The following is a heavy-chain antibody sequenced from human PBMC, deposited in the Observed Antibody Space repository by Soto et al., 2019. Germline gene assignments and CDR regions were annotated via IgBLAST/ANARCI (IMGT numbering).Heavy chain of an antibody. CDR1: GFTFSSYG. V-gene: IGHV3-33*01. CDR2: IWYDGSNK. D-gene: IGHD6-19*01. Sequence: SLRLSCAASGFTFSSYGMHWVRQAPGTGLEWVAVIWYDGSNKYYADAGKGRFTISRDNSKNTLYLQMTSLRAEDTAVYYCARGSYIETRYSSGWYGDYWGQGTLVTVSX. CDR3: ARGSYIETRYSSGWYGDY. J-gene: IGHJ4*02.